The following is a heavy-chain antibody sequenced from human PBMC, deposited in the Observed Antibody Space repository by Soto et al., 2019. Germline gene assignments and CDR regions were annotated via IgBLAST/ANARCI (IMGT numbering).Heavy chain of an antibody. Sequence: QVQLQESGPGLVKPSGTLSLTCAVSGASISSNNWWSWVRQPPGKGLEWIGEIHHTGSNNYNPSLKCRVTVSLDKSRNQFSLKLTSVTAADTAMYYCARGGGGNTHWYFDLWGRCTLVTVSS. J-gene: IGHJ2*01. V-gene: IGHV4-4*02. D-gene: IGHD2-15*01. CDR2: IHHTGSN. CDR1: GASISSNNW. CDR3: ARGGGGNTHWYFDL.